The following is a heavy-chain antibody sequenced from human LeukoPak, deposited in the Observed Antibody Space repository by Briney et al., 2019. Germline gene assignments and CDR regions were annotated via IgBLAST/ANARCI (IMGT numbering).Heavy chain of an antibody. Sequence: GASVKVSCKASGYTFAIYGISWVPQAPGQGLEWMAWISPYDGDTNYAQNFEGRVTMTTETSTSTAYMELRSLRSDDTAIYYCARDYCTRGGDCYKEDLFDPWGQGTLVTVSS. CDR1: GYTFAIYG. CDR2: ISPYDGDT. V-gene: IGHV1-18*01. D-gene: IGHD2-21*02. J-gene: IGHJ5*02. CDR3: ARDYCTRGGDCYKEDLFDP.